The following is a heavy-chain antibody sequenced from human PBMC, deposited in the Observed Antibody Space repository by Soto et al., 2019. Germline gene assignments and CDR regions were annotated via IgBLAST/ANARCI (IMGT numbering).Heavy chain of an antibody. Sequence: GGSLRLSCAASGFTFSDYYMSWIRQAPGKGLEWVSYISSSSSYTNYADSVKGRFTISRDNAKNSLYLQMNSLRAEDTAVYYCASYYGSGSYKPNWGQGTLVTVSS. CDR1: GFTFSDYY. CDR3: ASYYGSGSYKPN. CDR2: ISSSSSYT. J-gene: IGHJ4*02. D-gene: IGHD3-10*01. V-gene: IGHV3-11*06.